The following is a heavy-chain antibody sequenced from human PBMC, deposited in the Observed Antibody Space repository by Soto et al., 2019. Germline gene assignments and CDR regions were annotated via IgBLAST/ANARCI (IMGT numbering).Heavy chain of an antibody. V-gene: IGHV4-30-2*01. CDR1: GGSISSGGYS. CDR3: AGGGFGVARDY. Sequence: SETLSLTCAVSGGSISSGGYSWSWIRQPPGKGLEWIGYIYHSGSTYYNPSLKSRVTISVDRSKNQFSLKLSSVTAADTAVYYCAGGGFGVARDYWGQGTLVTVSS. D-gene: IGHD3-3*01. J-gene: IGHJ4*02. CDR2: IYHSGST.